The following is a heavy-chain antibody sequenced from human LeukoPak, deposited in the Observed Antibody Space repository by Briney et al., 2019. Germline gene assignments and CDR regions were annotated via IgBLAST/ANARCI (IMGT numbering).Heavy chain of an antibody. CDR1: GDSVSSNSAA. CDR2: TYYRSKWYN. J-gene: IGHJ5*02. Sequence: SQTLSLTCAISGDSVSSNSAAWNWIRQSPSRGLEWLGRTYYRSKWYNDYAVSVKSRITVNPDTSKNQFSLQLNSVTPEDTAVYYCARDMYDILTGYYYLDPWGQGTLVTVSS. D-gene: IGHD3-9*01. CDR3: ARDMYDILTGYYYLDP. V-gene: IGHV6-1*01.